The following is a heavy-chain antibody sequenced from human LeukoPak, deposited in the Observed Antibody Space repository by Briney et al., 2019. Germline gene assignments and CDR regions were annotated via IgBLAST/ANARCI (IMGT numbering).Heavy chain of an antibody. CDR3: ARGPGAYYDSPFDY. J-gene: IGHJ4*02. D-gene: IGHD3-22*01. CDR1: GGSISSGDYY. CDR2: IYYSGST. Sequence: PSETLSLTCTVSGGSISSGDYYWSWIRQPPGKGLEWIGYIYYSGSTYYNPSLKSRVTISVDTSKNQFSLKLSSVTAADTAVHYCARGPGAYYDSPFDYWGQGTLVTVSS. V-gene: IGHV4-30-4*01.